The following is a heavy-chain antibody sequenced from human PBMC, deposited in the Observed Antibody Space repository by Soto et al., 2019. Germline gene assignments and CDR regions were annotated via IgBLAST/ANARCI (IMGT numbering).Heavy chain of an antibody. CDR3: AVAAAGFSQYYFDY. CDR2: IIPIFCTA. V-gene: IGHV1-69*13. J-gene: IGHJ4*02. D-gene: IGHD6-13*01. Sequence: GASVKVSWKASGGTFSSYAISWGRQAPGQGLECMGGIIPIFCTANYAQKFQGRVTITADESTSTAYMELSSLRSEVTAVYYCAVAAAGFSQYYFDYWGQGTLVTVSS. CDR1: GGTFSSYA.